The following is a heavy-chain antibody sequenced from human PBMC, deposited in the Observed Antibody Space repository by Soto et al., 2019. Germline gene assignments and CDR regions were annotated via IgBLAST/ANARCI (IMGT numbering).Heavy chain of an antibody. CDR3: AEDGIRGLCTVSAFLLNRSSDL. V-gene: IGHV4-59*08. Sequence: GKGLEWIGYTYYSGSTNYNPSHKSRVTISVDTSKNQFSLKLSSVTAADTVFFFKAEDGIRGLCTVSAFLLNRSSDL. D-gene: IGHD2-15*01. J-gene: IGHJ2*01. CDR2: TYYSGST.